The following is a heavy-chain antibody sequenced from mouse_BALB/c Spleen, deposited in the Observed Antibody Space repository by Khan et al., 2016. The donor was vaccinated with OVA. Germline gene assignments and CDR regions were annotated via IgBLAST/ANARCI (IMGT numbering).Heavy chain of an antibody. V-gene: IGHV14-3*02. J-gene: IGHJ2*01. CDR1: GFNIKDTY. Sequence: VQLQQPGAELVKSGASVKLSCTATGFNIKDTYLHWVKQRPEQGLEWIGRIDPANGNTKYDPKFQGKATITTDTSSNTAYLQLSSLTSEDTADYYCARNDGYDVDYWGQGTTLTVSS. CDR2: IDPANGNT. CDR3: ARNDGYDVDY. D-gene: IGHD2-2*01.